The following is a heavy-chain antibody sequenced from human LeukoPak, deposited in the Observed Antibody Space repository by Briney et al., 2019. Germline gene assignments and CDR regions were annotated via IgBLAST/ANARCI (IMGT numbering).Heavy chain of an antibody. J-gene: IGHJ4*02. CDR2: IWYDGSNK. Sequence: GGSLRLSCAASGFTFSSYGMHWVRQAPGKGLEWVAVIWYDGSNKYYADSVKGRFTISRDNSKNTLYLQMNSLRAEDTAVYYCAREIAAADPAFDYWGQRTLVTVSS. CDR1: GFTFSSYG. V-gene: IGHV3-33*01. CDR3: AREIAAADPAFDY. D-gene: IGHD6-13*01.